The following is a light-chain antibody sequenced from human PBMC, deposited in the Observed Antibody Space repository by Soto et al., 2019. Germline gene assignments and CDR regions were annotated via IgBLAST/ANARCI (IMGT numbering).Light chain of an antibody. CDR3: QQYNNWPRT. Sequence: EIVLTQSQGTLSLSPGERATLSCLASQSVSNNYLAWYQQKPGQAPRLLIYDASTRATGIPARFSGSGSGTEFTLTISSLQSEDFAVYYCQQYNNWPRTFGQGTKVDIK. V-gene: IGKV3-15*01. J-gene: IGKJ1*01. CDR1: QSVSNN. CDR2: DAS.